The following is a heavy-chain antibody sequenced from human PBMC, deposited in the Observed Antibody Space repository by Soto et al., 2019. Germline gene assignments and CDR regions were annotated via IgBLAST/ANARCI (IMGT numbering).Heavy chain of an antibody. V-gene: IGHV3-66*01. CDR3: AAYFYGSPMDV. Sequence: GGSLRLSCAASGFTVSSNYMSWVRQAPGKGLEWVSVIYSGGSTYYADSVKGRFTISRDNSKNTLYLQMNSLRAEDTAVYYCAAYFYGSPMDVWGKGTKVTVSS. CDR2: IYSGGST. J-gene: IGHJ6*03. D-gene: IGHD3-10*01. CDR1: GFTVSSNY.